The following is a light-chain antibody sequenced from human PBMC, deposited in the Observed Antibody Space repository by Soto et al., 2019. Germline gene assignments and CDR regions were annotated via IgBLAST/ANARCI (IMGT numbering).Light chain of an antibody. V-gene: IGLV2-14*01. CDR3: TSYAGSSTYV. CDR2: NVY. Sequence: QSALTQPASVSGSPGQSITISCTGTSSDVGGYDYVGWYQQHPGKAPKLMIYNVYNRPSGVSFRFSGSKSGDTASLTISGLQTEDEADYYCTSYAGSSTYVFGTGTKVTVL. CDR1: SSDVGGYDY. J-gene: IGLJ1*01.